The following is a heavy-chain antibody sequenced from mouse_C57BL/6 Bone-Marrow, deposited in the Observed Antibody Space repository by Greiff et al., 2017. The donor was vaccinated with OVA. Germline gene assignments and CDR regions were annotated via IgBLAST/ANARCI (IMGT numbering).Heavy chain of an antibody. CDR2: ISNGGGST. D-gene: IGHD2-2*01. J-gene: IGHJ4*01. Sequence: EVQLVESGGGLVKPGGSLKLSCAASGFTFSDYYMYWVRQTPEKRLAWVAYISNGGGSTYYPDTVKGRFTISRDNAKHTLYLHMILLKSEDTAMYYCARGYPIAMDYWGQGTSVTVSS. V-gene: IGHV5-12*01. CDR3: ARGYPIAMDY. CDR1: GFTFSDYY.